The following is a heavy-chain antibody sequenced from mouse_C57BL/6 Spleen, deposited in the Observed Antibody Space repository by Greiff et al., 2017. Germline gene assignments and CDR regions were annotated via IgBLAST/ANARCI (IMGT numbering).Heavy chain of an antibody. CDR1: GYAFSSYW. J-gene: IGHJ3*01. Sequence: VKLVESGAELVKPGASVKISCKASGYAFSSYWMHWVKQRPGQGLEWIGQIYPGDGDTNYNGKFKGKATLTADKSSSTAYMQLSSLTSEDSAVXLCARSFYGYDGAWLDYWGQGTLVTVSA. CDR2: IYPGDGDT. V-gene: IGHV1-80*01. CDR3: ARSFYGYDGAWLDY. D-gene: IGHD2-2*01.